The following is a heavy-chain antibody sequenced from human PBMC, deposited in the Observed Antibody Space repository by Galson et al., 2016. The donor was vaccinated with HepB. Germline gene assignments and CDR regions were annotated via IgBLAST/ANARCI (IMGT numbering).Heavy chain of an antibody. Sequence: SLRLSCAASGFPLRSYAMSWVRQAPGKGLEWVSAISARGGNTYYADSVLGRFTISRDNSKNTLYLQMNSLRAEDTAIYYCAKDIPPRGHDAFDIWGRGTMVTVSS. D-gene: IGHD2-21*01. CDR2: ISARGGNT. V-gene: IGHV3-23*01. J-gene: IGHJ3*02. CDR3: AKDIPPRGHDAFDI. CDR1: GFPLRSYA.